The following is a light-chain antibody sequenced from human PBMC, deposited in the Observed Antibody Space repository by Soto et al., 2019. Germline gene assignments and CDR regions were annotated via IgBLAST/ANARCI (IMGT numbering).Light chain of an antibody. CDR2: DAS. J-gene: IGKJ4*01. CDR3: QQYNNWPPLT. V-gene: IGKV3-15*01. CDR1: QSVSSN. Sequence: EIVMTQSPATLSVSPGERATLSCRTSQSVSSNLAWYQQEPGQPPRLLICDASTRATGIPARFGGSGSGTEFTLTISSLQSEDFAVYYCQQYNNWPPLTFGGGTKVEIK.